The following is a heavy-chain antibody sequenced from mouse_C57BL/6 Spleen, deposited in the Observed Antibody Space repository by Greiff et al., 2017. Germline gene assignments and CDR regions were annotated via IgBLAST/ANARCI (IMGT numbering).Heavy chain of an antibody. V-gene: IGHV1-18*01. Sequence: VQLQQSGPELVKPGASVKIPCKASGYTYTDYNMDWVKQSHGKSLEWIGDINPNNGGTIYNQKFKGKATLTVDKSSSTAYMELRSLTSEDTAVYYCARSRYYGPYYFDYWGQGTTRTVSS. CDR3: ARSRYYGPYYFDY. CDR2: INPNNGGT. J-gene: IGHJ2*01. D-gene: IGHD1-2*01. CDR1: GYTYTDYN.